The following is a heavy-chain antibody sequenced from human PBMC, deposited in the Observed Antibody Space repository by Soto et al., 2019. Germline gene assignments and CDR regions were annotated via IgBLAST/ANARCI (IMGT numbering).Heavy chain of an antibody. CDR3: ARDHINRNWFDP. J-gene: IGHJ5*02. CDR2: INPSGGST. D-gene: IGHD2-8*01. V-gene: IGHV1-46*01. Sequence: QVQLVQSGAEVKKPGASVKVSRKASGYTFTSYYMHWVRQAPGQGLEWMGIINPSGGSTSYAQKFQGRVTMTRDTSTSTVYMELSSLRSEDTAVYYCARDHINRNWFDPWGQGTLVTVSS. CDR1: GYTFTSYY.